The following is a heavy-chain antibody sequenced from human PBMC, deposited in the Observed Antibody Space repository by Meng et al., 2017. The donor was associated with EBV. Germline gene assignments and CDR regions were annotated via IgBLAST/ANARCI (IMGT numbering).Heavy chain of an antibody. V-gene: IGHV1-2*06. CDR3: ARVGIAVAGTGDY. D-gene: IGHD6-19*01. CDR2: INPNSGGT. CDR1: GYTFTGYY. J-gene: IGHJ4*02. Sequence: QVQLLQSGAEVKTPGASAKVSCKASGYTFTGYYMHWVRQAPGQGLEWMGRINPNSGGTNYAQKFQGRVTMTRDTSISTAYMELSRLRSDDTAVYYCARVGIAVAGTGDYWGQGTLVTVSS.